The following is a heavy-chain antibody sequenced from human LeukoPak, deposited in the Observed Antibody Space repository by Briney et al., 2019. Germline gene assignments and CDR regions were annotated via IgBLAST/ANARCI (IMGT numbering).Heavy chain of an antibody. D-gene: IGHD2-2*01. V-gene: IGHV3-23*01. CDR2: ISGSGGST. J-gene: IGHJ4*02. CDR3: AKEAPVNIVVVPAANS. Sequence: GGSLRLSCAASGFTLSNYWMTWVRQAPGKGLEWVSAISGSGGSTYYADSVKGRFTISRDNSKNTLCLQMNSLRAEDTAVYYCAKEAPVNIVVVPAANSWGQGTLVTVSS. CDR1: GFTLSNYW.